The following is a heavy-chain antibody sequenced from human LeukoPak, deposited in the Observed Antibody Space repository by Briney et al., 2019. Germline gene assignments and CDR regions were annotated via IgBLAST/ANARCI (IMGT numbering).Heavy chain of an antibody. J-gene: IGHJ5*02. CDR2: ISAYNGNT. D-gene: IGHD2-15*01. CDR3: ARGGSFVPAPFTWFDP. Sequence: ASVKVSCKASGYTFTSYGISWVRQAPGQGLEWMGWISAYNGNTNYAQKLQGRVTMTTDTSTSTAYMELRSLRSDDTAVYYCARGGSFVPAPFTWFDPWGQGTLVTVSS. V-gene: IGHV1-18*01. CDR1: GYTFTSYG.